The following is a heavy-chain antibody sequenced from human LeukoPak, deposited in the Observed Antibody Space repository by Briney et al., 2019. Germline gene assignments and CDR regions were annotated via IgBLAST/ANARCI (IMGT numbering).Heavy chain of an antibody. CDR3: ARERVGWELLHPFDY. D-gene: IGHD1-26*01. J-gene: IGHJ4*02. V-gene: IGHV1-18*01. CDR1: GYTFASFG. CDR2: INTHNGDT. Sequence: GASVKVSCKASGYTFASFGITWVRQAPGQGLEWMGWINTHNGDTNYAQKLQGRVTMTTDTSTSTAYMELRSLRSDDTAVYYCARERVGWELLHPFDYWGQGTLVTVSS.